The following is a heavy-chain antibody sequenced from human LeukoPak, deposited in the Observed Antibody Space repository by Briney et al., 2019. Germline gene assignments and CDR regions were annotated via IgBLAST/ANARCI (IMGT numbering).Heavy chain of an antibody. J-gene: IGHJ4*02. V-gene: IGHV3-53*01. D-gene: IGHD2-2*02. CDR2: IYSGGST. Sequence: GGSLRLSCAASGFSVSDHYMSWIRQAPGRGLEWVSTIYSGGSTYYVDSVKGRFTISRDSSQNTLYLHMNSLRADDTAVYYCARARYLTFDYWGQGSLVAVSS. CDR3: ARARYLTFDY. CDR1: GFSVSDHY.